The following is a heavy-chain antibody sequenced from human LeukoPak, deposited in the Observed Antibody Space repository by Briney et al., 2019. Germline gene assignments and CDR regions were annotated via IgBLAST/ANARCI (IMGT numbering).Heavy chain of an antibody. V-gene: IGHV3-7*03. D-gene: IGHD3-10*01. Sequence: PGGSLRLSCAASGFTFSSYWMSWVRQAPGKGLEWVANIKQDGSEKYYVDSVKGRFTISRDNAKNSLYLQMNSLRAEDTAVYYCERVGPLLWFGESPGYYYYGMDVWGKGTTVTVSS. CDR2: IKQDGSEK. CDR1: GFTFSSYW. J-gene: IGHJ6*04. CDR3: ERVGPLLWFGESPGYYYYGMDV.